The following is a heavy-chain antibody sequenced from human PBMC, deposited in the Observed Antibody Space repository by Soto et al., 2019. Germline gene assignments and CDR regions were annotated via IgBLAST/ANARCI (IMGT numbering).Heavy chain of an antibody. CDR2: ISGSGGST. CDR1: GFTFSSYA. D-gene: IGHD1-1*01. V-gene: IGHV3-23*01. CDR3: AKDPAAGTTQGEGDY. J-gene: IGHJ4*02. Sequence: EVQLLESGGGLVQPGGSLRLSCAASGFTFSSYAMSWVRQAPGKGLEWVSAISGSGGSTYYAASVKGRFTISRDNSKNTLYLQMNSLRAEDTAVYYCAKDPAAGTTQGEGDYWGQGTLVTVSS.